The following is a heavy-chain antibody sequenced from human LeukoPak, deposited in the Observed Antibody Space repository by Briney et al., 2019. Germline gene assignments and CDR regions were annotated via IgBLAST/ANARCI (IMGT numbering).Heavy chain of an antibody. Sequence: SETLSLTCTVSGGSISSSYYFWGWIRQPPGKGLEWIGEINHSGSTNYNPSLKSRVTISVDTSKNQFSLKLSSVTAADTAVYYCARALLRYFDWPAPNAFDIWGQGTMVTVSS. V-gene: IGHV4-39*07. CDR2: INHSGST. CDR3: ARALLRYFDWPAPNAFDI. J-gene: IGHJ3*02. CDR1: GGSISSSYYF. D-gene: IGHD3-9*01.